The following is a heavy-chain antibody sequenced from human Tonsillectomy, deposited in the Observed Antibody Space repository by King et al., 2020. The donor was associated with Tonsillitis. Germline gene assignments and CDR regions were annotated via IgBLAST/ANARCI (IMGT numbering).Heavy chain of an antibody. CDR3: SKGPIASAPHWYFDL. Sequence: VQLVESGGGLVQPGGSLRLSCEGSGFTFSDYAMSWVRQGPGKGLEWVSSINDRGSNNYYADSVKGRFTISRDNSKNTLDLQMDSLSDADTAVYYCSKGPIASAPHWYFDLWGRGTLVTVPS. CDR2: INDRGSNN. V-gene: IGHV3-23*04. CDR1: GFTFSDYA. J-gene: IGHJ2*01. D-gene: IGHD6-13*01.